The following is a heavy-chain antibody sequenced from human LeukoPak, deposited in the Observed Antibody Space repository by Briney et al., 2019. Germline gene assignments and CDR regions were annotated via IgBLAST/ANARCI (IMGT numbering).Heavy chain of an antibody. CDR2: ISAYNGNT. D-gene: IGHD3-22*01. J-gene: IGHJ4*02. CDR3: ARGVGYYYDSSGYPLTGYFDY. V-gene: IGHV1-18*01. CDR1: GYTFTSYG. Sequence: ASVKVSCKASGYTFTSYGISWVRQAPGQGLEWMGWISAYNGNTNYAQKLQGRVTMTTDTSTSTAYMELRSLRSEDTAVYYCARGVGYYYDSSGYPLTGYFDYWGQGTLVTVSS.